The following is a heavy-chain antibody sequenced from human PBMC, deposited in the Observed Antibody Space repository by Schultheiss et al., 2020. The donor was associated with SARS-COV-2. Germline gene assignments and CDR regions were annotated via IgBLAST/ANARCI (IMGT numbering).Heavy chain of an antibody. V-gene: IGHV3-15*01. CDR3: TTEQGYAETRQYYYYYGMDV. Sequence: GGSLRISCAASCFPFSNAWLLFFLPSPFPFLYFVGRLKRKTDGGTTDYAAPVKGRFTISRDDSKNTLYLQMNSLKTEDTAVYYCTTEQGYAETRQYYYYYGMDVWGQGTTVTVSS. J-gene: IGHJ6*02. CDR1: CFPFSNAW. CDR2: LKRKTDGGTT. D-gene: IGHD5-18*01.